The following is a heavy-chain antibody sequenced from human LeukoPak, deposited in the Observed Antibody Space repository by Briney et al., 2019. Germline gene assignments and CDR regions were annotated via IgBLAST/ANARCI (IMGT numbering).Heavy chain of an antibody. J-gene: IGHJ4*02. CDR1: GLSFSSYG. V-gene: IGHV3-30*03. Sequence: PGGSLRLSCAASGLSFSSYGMHWVRQAPGKGLEWVAVISHEGSGNYYADSVKGRFTIPRDNSKNVVYLQMNSLRAEDTAVYYCARTREQWQVLDYWGQGTLVTVSS. D-gene: IGHD6-19*01. CDR2: ISHEGSGN. CDR3: ARTREQWQVLDY.